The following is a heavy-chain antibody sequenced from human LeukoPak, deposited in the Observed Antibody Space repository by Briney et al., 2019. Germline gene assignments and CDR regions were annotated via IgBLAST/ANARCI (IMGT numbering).Heavy chain of an antibody. CDR2: IYSGGST. CDR3: ARVLVGTFDY. V-gene: IGHV3-53*01. D-gene: IGHD1-26*01. J-gene: IGHJ4*02. Sequence: GGSLRLSCAASEFTVSSNYMSWVRQAPGKGLEWVSVIYSGGSTYYADSVKGRFTISRDNSKNTLYLQMNSLRAEDTAVYYCARVLVGTFDYWGQGTLVTASS. CDR1: EFTVSSNY.